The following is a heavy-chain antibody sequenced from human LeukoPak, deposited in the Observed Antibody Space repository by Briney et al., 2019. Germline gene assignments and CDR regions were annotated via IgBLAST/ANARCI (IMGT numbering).Heavy chain of an antibody. Sequence: ASVKVSCKASGYTFTSYDINWVRQATGQGLERMGWMNPNSGNTGYAQKFQGRVTMTRNTSISTAYMELSSLRSEDTAVYYCARGSLYCSGGSCYSEMNYWGQGTLVTVSS. V-gene: IGHV1-8*01. CDR3: ARGSLYCSGGSCYSEMNY. CDR2: MNPNSGNT. J-gene: IGHJ4*02. D-gene: IGHD2-15*01. CDR1: GYTFTSYD.